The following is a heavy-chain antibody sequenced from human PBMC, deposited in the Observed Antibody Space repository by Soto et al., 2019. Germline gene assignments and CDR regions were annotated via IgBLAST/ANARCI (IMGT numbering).Heavy chain of an antibody. D-gene: IGHD3-22*01. CDR1: GGSISSGGYY. CDR3: ARAPDDYDSSGYYMVGAFDI. V-gene: IGHV4-31*03. J-gene: IGHJ3*02. Sequence: SETLSLTCTVSGGSISSGGYYWSWIRQHPGKGLEWIGYIYYSGSTYYNPSLKSRVTISVDTSKNQFSLKLSSVTAVDTAVYYCARAPDDYDSSGYYMVGAFDIWGQGTMVTVSS. CDR2: IYYSGST.